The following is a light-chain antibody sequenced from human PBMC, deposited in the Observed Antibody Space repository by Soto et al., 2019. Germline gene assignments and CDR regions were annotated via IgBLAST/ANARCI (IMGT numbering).Light chain of an antibody. V-gene: IGKV3-15*01. Sequence: EIGLTQSPTTLSVSPGERATLSCRASQSVSTNLAWYQQKPGQVPSLLIYGASTRASGIPARFSGSGSGTEFTLTIGSLQSEDFAVYYCQQYSSSPSFGQGTLLEIK. CDR3: QQYSSSPS. CDR2: GAS. J-gene: IGKJ5*01. CDR1: QSVSTN.